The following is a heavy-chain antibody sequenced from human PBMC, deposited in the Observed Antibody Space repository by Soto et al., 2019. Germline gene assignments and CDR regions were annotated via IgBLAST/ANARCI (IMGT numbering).Heavy chain of an antibody. V-gene: IGHV3-23*01. CDR3: AKDRGIIVKAGDAFDV. Sequence: EVQLMESGGELVQPGGSLRLSCASSGFTLSMSAVNWVRQAPGKGLEWVSYISDSGDRTYYADSVKGRFTISRDRSKNTVSLQMDSLRAEDTAVYYCAKDRGIIVKAGDAFDVLGQGTKVTVSS. J-gene: IGHJ3*01. D-gene: IGHD3-16*02. CDR2: ISDSGDRT. CDR1: GFTLSMSA.